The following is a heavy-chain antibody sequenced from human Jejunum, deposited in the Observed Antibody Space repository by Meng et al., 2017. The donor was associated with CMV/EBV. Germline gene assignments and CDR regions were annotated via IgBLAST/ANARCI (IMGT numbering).Heavy chain of an antibody. CDR3: AASSDWYKGFDI. J-gene: IGHJ3*02. Sequence: SGITFTRYVMTWVRQAPGKGLEWVSSISGSGGSTYYADSVKGRFTISRDNSKNTLYLQMNSLRAEDTAVYYCAASSDWYKGFDIWGQGTMVTVSS. D-gene: IGHD6-19*01. CDR1: GITFTRYV. V-gene: IGHV3-23*01. CDR2: ISGSGGST.